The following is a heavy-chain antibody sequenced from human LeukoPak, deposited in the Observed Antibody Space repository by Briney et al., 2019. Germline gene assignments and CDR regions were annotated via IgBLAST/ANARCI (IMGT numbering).Heavy chain of an antibody. J-gene: IGHJ6*03. CDR3: ASGVPAAAAYYYYYYMDV. Sequence: ASVKVSCKASGGTFSSYAISWVRQAPGQGLEWMGGIIPIFGTTNYAQKFQGRVTITTDESMSTAYMELSSLRSEDTAVYYCASGVPAAAAYYYYYYMDVWGKGTTVTVSS. D-gene: IGHD2-2*01. CDR2: IIPIFGTT. V-gene: IGHV1-69*05. CDR1: GGTFSSYA.